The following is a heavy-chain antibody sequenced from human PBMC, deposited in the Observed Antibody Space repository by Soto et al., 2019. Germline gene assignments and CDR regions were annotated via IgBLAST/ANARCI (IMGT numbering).Heavy chain of an antibody. CDR1: GFTCSSYA. Sequence: PGGSMRLSCAASGFTCSSYARSWVRQAPGKGLEWVSAISGSGGSTYYADCVKGRFTISRDNSKNTLYLQMNSLRAEDTAVYYCAKDLGPYFDYGGQGTLVTVSS. D-gene: IGHD7-27*01. CDR2: ISGSGGST. J-gene: IGHJ4*02. CDR3: AKDLGPYFDY. V-gene: IGHV3-23*01.